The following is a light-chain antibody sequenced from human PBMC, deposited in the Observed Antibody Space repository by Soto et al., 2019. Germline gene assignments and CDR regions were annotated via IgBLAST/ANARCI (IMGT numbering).Light chain of an antibody. CDR1: QSVSSN. V-gene: IGKV3-15*01. CDR2: GAS. Sequence: EIVMTQSPATLFVSLGERATLSCRASQSVSSNLAWYQQKPGQAPRLLIYGASTRATGIPARFSGSGSGTEFTLTISSLQSEDFAVYYCQQYNNWPPAFGQGTKLEIK. CDR3: QQYNNWPPA. J-gene: IGKJ2*01.